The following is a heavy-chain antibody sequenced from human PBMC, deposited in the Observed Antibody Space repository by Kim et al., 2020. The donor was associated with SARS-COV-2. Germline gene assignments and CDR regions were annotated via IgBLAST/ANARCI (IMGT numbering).Heavy chain of an antibody. J-gene: IGHJ4*02. CDR3: ARTEVLLWFGELLSYFDY. D-gene: IGHD3-10*01. CDR1: GYTFTSYG. V-gene: IGHV1-18*01. Sequence: ASLKVSCKASGYTFTSYGISWVRQAPGQGLEWMGWISAYNGNTNYAQKLQGRVTMTTDTSTSTAYMELRSLRSDDTAVYYCARTEVLLWFGELLSYFDYWGQGTLVTVSS. CDR2: ISAYNGNT.